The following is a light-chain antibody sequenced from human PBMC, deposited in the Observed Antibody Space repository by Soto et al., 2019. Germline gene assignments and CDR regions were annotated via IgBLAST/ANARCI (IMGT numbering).Light chain of an antibody. CDR3: QQSYSSPLLA. CDR1: QIIDTY. V-gene: IGKV1-39*01. CDR2: GVS. J-gene: IGKJ4*01. Sequence: DIHMTQSPSYLYASIGDRVTITCRSSQIIDTYLNWYQQKAGKAPKLLIYGVSKLQSGVPPRFSGSGSGTEFALSITGLQPEDFATYYCQQSYSSPLLAFGGGTKVEI.